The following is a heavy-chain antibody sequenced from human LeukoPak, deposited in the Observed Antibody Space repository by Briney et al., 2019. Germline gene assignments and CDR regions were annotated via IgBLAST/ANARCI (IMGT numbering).Heavy chain of an antibody. V-gene: IGHV4-59*08. D-gene: IGHD5-24*01. CDR2: IYYSGGT. CDR1: GDSISSYY. Sequence: PSETRSLTCTVAGDSISSYYWCWIRQRPWKGLEWIGYIYYSGGTNYNPALKSRVTISVDTSKNQFSLKLRSVTAADTAVYYCARHVTISGPYDASDIWGQGTMVTVSP. J-gene: IGHJ3*02. CDR3: ARHVTISGPYDASDI.